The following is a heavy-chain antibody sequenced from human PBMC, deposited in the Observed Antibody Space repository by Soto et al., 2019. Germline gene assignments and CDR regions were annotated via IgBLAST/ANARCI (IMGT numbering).Heavy chain of an antibody. CDR3: ARAPKSSSWYLHRSPYYYGMDV. V-gene: IGHV3-64D*06. CDR2: ISIDGSRT. CDR1: GFIFSIYA. D-gene: IGHD6-13*01. J-gene: IGHJ6*02. Sequence: GSLRLSCSGSGFIFSIYAIHWVRQAPGKGLEYVSFISIDGSRTHYADSVKGRFTISRDNSKNTAYLQMSSLRPEDTAVYYCARAPKSSSWYLHRSPYYYGMDVWGQGTTVTVSS.